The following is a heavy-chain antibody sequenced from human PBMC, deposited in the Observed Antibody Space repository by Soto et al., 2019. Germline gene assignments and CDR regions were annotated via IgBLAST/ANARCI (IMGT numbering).Heavy chain of an antibody. CDR1: GGSFSGYY. CDR3: ARGGRFGEFDP. Sequence: PSETLSLTCAVYGGSFSGYYWSWIRQPPGKGLESIGEINHSGSTNYNPSPKSRVTISVDTSKNQFSLKLSSVTAADTAVYYCARGGRFGEFDPWGQGTLVTVSS. CDR2: INHSGST. D-gene: IGHD3-10*01. V-gene: IGHV4-34*01. J-gene: IGHJ5*02.